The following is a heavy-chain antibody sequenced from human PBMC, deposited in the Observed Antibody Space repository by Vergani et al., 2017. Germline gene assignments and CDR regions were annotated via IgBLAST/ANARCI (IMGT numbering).Heavy chain of an antibody. D-gene: IGHD2-15*01. CDR3: AEEGGGYCSGGTCYPGY. V-gene: IGHV4-4*01. CDR2: ICHIEDT. Sequence: QVQLQESGPGLVKPPGTLSLTCAVSGDSISSNNCWTWVRQPPGKGLEWIGEICHIEDTKYSPSLKSRVTVSVDESRNLFSLRVNAVAAADKAVYCCAEEGGGYCSGGTCYPGYWGQGTLVIVSS. CDR1: GDSISSNNC. J-gene: IGHJ4*02.